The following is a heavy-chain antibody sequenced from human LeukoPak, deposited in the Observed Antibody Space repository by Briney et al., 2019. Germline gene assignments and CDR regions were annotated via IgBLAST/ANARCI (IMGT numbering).Heavy chain of an antibody. CDR1: GYTFTSYY. Sequence: ASVKVSCKASGYTFTSYYMHWVRQAPGQGLEWMGIINPSGGSTSYAQKFQGRVTITRDTSASTAYMELSSLRSEDTAVYYCARFDPSGWDLTIDYWGQGTLVTVSS. V-gene: IGHV1-46*01. CDR3: ARFDPSGWDLTIDY. J-gene: IGHJ4*02. CDR2: INPSGGST. D-gene: IGHD3-10*01.